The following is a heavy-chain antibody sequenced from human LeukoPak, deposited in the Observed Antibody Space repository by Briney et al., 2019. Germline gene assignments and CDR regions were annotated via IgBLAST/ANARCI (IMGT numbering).Heavy chain of an antibody. CDR3: ARGGGTMVRGVYNWFDP. V-gene: IGHV4-39*01. Sequence: SETLSLTCTVSGGSISSSSYYWGWIRHPPGKGLEWIGSIYYSGSTYYNPSLKSRGTISVDTSKNQFSLKRSSVTAADTAVYYCARGGGTMVRGVYNWFDPWGQGTLVTVSS. CDR2: IYYSGST. CDR1: GGSISSSSYY. D-gene: IGHD3-10*01. J-gene: IGHJ5*02.